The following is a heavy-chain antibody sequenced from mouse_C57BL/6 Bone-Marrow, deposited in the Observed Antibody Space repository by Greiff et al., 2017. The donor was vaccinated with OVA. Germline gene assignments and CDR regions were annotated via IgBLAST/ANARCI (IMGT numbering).Heavy chain of an antibody. Sequence: VQGVESGAELARPGASVKLSCKASGYTFTSYGISWVKQRTGQGLEWIGEIYPRSGNTYYNEKFKGKATLTADKSSSTAYMELRSLTSEDSAVYFCAREGYYYGSSYSWFAYWGQGTLVTVSA. D-gene: IGHD1-1*01. CDR2: IYPRSGNT. CDR1: GYTFTSYG. V-gene: IGHV1-81*01. CDR3: AREGYYYGSSYSWFAY. J-gene: IGHJ3*01.